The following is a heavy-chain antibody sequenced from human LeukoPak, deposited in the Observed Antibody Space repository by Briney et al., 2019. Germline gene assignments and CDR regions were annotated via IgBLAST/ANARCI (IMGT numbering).Heavy chain of an antibody. J-gene: IGHJ4*02. CDR1: GFTFSSYW. CDR2: IKQDGSEK. V-gene: IGHV3-7*01. CDR3: ARKGLPDY. Sequence: GGSLRLSCAVSGFTFSSYWMSWVRQAPGKGLEWMANIKQDGSEKYYVDSVKDRFTISRDNAKNSLYLQMNSLRAEDTAVYYCARKGLPDYWGQGTLVTVSS.